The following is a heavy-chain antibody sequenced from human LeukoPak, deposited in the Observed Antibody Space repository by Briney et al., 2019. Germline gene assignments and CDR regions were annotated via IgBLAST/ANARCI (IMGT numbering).Heavy chain of an antibody. Sequence: PGGSLRLSCVASGFTFTDFAMSWIRQAPGKGLEWVAAISGYGYNTHYADSLKGRFTISRESSRNTLYLQMNSLRAEDTAIYYCAKMGPGSSYYDSSDFDYWGQGTLVTVSS. CDR1: GFTFTDFA. V-gene: IGHV3-23*01. D-gene: IGHD3-22*01. CDR3: AKMGPGSSYYDSSDFDY. CDR2: ISGYGYNT. J-gene: IGHJ4*02.